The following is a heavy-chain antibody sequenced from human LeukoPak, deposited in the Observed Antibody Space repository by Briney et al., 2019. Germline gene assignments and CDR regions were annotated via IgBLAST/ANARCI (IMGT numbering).Heavy chain of an antibody. D-gene: IGHD2-2*01. CDR2: IWYDGNNK. V-gene: IGHV3-33*01. CDR1: GFTFSSYG. CDR3: ARASAAKTRGWFDP. J-gene: IGHJ5*02. Sequence: GGSLRLSCAASGFTFSSYGMHWVRQAPGKGLEWVAVIWYDGNNKNYADSVKGRFTISRDNSKNSLYLQMNSLRAEDTAVYYCARASAAKTRGWFDPWGQGTLVTVSS.